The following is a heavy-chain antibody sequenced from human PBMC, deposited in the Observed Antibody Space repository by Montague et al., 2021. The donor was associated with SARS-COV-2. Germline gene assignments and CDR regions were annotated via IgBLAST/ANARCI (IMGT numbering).Heavy chain of an antibody. D-gene: IGHD3-22*01. CDR3: ARTSRGSRYFYEVDV. V-gene: IGHV4-59*01. CDR2: IFRSWAT. CDR1: GDSISDYY. J-gene: IGHJ6*02. Sequence: SETLSLTCTVSGDSISDYYWSWIRQPPGMGLEWIGYIFRSWATNYNPPLKSRVIISLDTSKSQFSLRLSSVTAADTAIYYCARTSRGSRYFYEVDVWGQGTPVTVSS.